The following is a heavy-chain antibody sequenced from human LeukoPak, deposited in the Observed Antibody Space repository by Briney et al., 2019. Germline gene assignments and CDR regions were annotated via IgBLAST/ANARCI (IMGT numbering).Heavy chain of an antibody. CDR1: GFTCSSYA. D-gene: IGHD5-12*01. V-gene: IGHV3-7*01. CDR2: IKQDGSEI. Sequence: GGSLRLSCAASGFTCSSYAMSWVRQAPGKGLEWVANIKQDGSEIYYVDSVKGRFTISRDTAKDSLYLQMNSLRAEDTAVYYCARDRGHCGYDLYDYWGQGTLVTVSS. J-gene: IGHJ4*02. CDR3: ARDRGHCGYDLYDY.